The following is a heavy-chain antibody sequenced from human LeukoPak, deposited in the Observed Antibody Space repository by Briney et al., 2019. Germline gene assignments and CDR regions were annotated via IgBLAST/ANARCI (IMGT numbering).Heavy chain of an antibody. D-gene: IGHD2-15*01. CDR3: AILAVVVAADVLDY. V-gene: IGHV3-30*03. J-gene: IGHJ4*02. CDR1: GFTFSSYG. Sequence: GGSLRLSCAASGFTFSSYGMHWVRQAPGKGLEWVAVISYDGSNKYYADSVKGRFTISRDNSKNTLYLQINSLRAEDTAVYYCAILAVVVAADVLDYWGQGTLVTVSS. CDR2: ISYDGSNK.